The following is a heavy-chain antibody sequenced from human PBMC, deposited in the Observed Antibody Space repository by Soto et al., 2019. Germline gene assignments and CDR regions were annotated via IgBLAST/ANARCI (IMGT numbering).Heavy chain of an antibody. D-gene: IGHD2-2*02. V-gene: IGHV3-23*01. CDR3: AKDREIVVVPAAIHNY. CDR2: ISGSGGST. CDR1: GFTFSSYA. Sequence: LRLSCAASGFTFSSYAMSWVRQAPGKGLEWVSAISGSGGSTYYADSVKGRFTISRDNSKNTLYLQMNSLRAEDTAVYYCAKDREIVVVPAAIHNYWGQGTLVTVSS. J-gene: IGHJ4*02.